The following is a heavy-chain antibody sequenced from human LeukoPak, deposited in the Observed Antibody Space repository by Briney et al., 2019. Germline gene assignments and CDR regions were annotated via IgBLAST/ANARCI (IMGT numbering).Heavy chain of an antibody. CDR2: MNPNSGNT. Sequence: GASVKVSCKASGYSFTGYYMNWVRQAPGQGLEWMGWMNPNSGNTGYAQKFQGRVTITRNTSISTAYMELSSLRSEDTAVYYCARGKKYSSSWYVDYWGQGTLVTVSS. V-gene: IGHV1-8*03. CDR1: GYSFTGYY. CDR3: ARGKKYSSSWYVDY. J-gene: IGHJ4*02. D-gene: IGHD6-13*01.